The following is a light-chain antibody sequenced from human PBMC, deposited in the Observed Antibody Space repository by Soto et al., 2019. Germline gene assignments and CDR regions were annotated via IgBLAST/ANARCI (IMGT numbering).Light chain of an antibody. J-gene: IGKJ2*01. CDR3: MQGTHWPPYT. Sequence: EVVMTQSPLSLPVTLGQPASISCRSSQSLAYIDGNTYLSWFQQRPGQSPRRLIYKVSNREAGVPDGFSGSGSGTDFTLIISRVEAEDVGVYYCMQGTHWPPYTFGQGTKLEIK. V-gene: IGKV2-30*01. CDR2: KVS. CDR1: QSLAYIDGNTY.